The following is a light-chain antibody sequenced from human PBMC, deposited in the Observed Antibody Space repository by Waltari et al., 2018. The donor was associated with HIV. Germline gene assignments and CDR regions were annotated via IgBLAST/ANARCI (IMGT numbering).Light chain of an antibody. CDR2: DAS. V-gene: IGKV3-11*01. CDR1: QRVSNY. Sequence: IVLTQSPANLSLSPGERATLSCRASQRVSNYIAWYQQKPGQAPRLFIADASKRATCIPARFSGSGSGTDFTLTISSLEPEDFAVYYCQQRSSWPPYTFGQGTKLEI. CDR3: QQRSSWPPYT. J-gene: IGKJ2*01.